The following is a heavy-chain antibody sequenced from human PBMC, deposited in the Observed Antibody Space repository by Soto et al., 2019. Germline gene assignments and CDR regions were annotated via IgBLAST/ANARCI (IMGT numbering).Heavy chain of an antibody. CDR2: ISYDGSNK. V-gene: IGHV3-30*03. CDR1: GFTLSSYG. Sequence: GGSLRLSCAASGFTLSSYGMHWVRQAPGKGLEWVAVISYDGSNKYYADSVKGRFTISRDNSKNTLYLQMSSLRSEDTAVYYCARVGWLSHRIFDYWGQGTLVTVSS. CDR3: ARVGWLSHRIFDY. D-gene: IGHD3-9*01. J-gene: IGHJ4*02.